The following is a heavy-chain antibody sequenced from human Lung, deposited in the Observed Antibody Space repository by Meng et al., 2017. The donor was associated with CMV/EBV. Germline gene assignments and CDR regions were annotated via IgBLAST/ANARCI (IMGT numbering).Heavy chain of an antibody. D-gene: IGHD6-13*01. CDR3: AKDQSSWYGTGDDNWFDP. Sequence: GESLKISCAASGFTFSSYAMSWVRQAPGKGLEWVSAISGSGGSTYYADSVKGRFTISRDNSKNTLYLQMNSLRAEDTAVYYCAKDQSSWYGTGDDNWFDPWGQGTXVNVDS. CDR1: GFTFSSYA. V-gene: IGHV3-23*01. J-gene: IGHJ5*02. CDR2: ISGSGGST.